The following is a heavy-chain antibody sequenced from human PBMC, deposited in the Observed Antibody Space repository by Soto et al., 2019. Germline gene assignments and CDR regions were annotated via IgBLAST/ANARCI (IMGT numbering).Heavy chain of an antibody. CDR2: IVVGSGNT. J-gene: IGHJ6*02. D-gene: IGHD3-10*01. Sequence: SVKGSCKASGFTYTISPVQWVRQARGQRREWIGWIVVGSGNTNYAQKFQERVTITRDMSTSTAYMELNSLRAEDTAVYYCAKLSGSYYPHYYYYYGMDVWGQGTTVTVSS. CDR1: GFTYTISP. V-gene: IGHV1-58*01. CDR3: AKLSGSYYPHYYYYYGMDV.